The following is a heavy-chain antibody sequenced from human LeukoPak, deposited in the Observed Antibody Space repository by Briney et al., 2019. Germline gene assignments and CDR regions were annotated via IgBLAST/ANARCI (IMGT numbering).Heavy chain of an antibody. J-gene: IGHJ4*02. CDR1: GGSFSGYY. CDR2: INHSGST. CDR3: VRAQNWNDTSRYFDY. Sequence: SETLSLTCAVYGGSFSGYYWNWIRQPPGKGLEWIGDINHSGSTNYNPSLKSRVTMSINTSRNQFSLKLSSVTAADTAVYYCVRAQNWNDTSRYFDYWGQGTLVTVPS. V-gene: IGHV4-34*01. D-gene: IGHD1-1*01.